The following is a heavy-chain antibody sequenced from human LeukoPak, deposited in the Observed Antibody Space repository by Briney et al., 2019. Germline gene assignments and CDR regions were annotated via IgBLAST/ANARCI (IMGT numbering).Heavy chain of an antibody. J-gene: IGHJ4*02. CDR2: IHFDGINK. V-gene: IGHV3-30*02. CDR1: GFTFSAYG. D-gene: IGHD3-22*01. CDR3: AKDSRWLAQGYFDY. Sequence: PGRSLRLSCAVSGFTFSAYGMHWVRQAPGKGLEWVTFIHFDGINKYYTDSVKGRFTISRDNSKNTLYLQMNNLRAEDSALYYCAKDSRWLAQGYFDYWGQGTLVTVSS.